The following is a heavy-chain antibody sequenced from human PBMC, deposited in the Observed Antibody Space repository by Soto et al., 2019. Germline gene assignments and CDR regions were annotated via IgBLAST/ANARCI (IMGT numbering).Heavy chain of an antibody. D-gene: IGHD6-19*01. CDR2: MNPNSGNT. V-gene: IGHV1-8*01. Sequence: ASVKVSCKASVYTFTSYDINWVRQATGQGLEWMGWMNPNSGNTGYAQKFQGRVTMTRNTSISTAYMELSSLRSEDTAVYYCARVPGTSSGWYGGYYYYGMDVWGQGTTVTVSS. CDR3: ARVPGTSSGWYGGYYYYGMDV. CDR1: VYTFTSYD. J-gene: IGHJ6*02.